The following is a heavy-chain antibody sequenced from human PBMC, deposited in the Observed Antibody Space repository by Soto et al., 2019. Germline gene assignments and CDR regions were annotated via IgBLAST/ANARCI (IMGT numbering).Heavy chain of an antibody. J-gene: IGHJ4*02. CDR2: ISGSGGST. CDR3: AKKATIQLGYCSGGSCKIDY. D-gene: IGHD2-15*01. CDR1: GFTFSNYA. V-gene: IGHV3-23*01. Sequence: EVQLLESGGGLVQPGGSLRLSCAASGFTFSNYAMSWVRQAPGKGLEWVSAISGSGGSTYYADSVKGRFTISRDNSNNTLYLEMNSLRAEDTAVYYCAKKATIQLGYCSGGSCKIDYWGQGTLVTVSS.